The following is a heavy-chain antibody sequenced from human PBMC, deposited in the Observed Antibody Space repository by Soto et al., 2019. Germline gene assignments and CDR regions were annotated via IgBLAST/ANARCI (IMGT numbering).Heavy chain of an antibody. CDR2: ISYSGTT. J-gene: IGHJ4*02. V-gene: IGHV4-59*01. CDR1: GDSIRGDY. Sequence: SETLSLTCTASGDSIRGDYWSWIRQPPGKRLEWIAYISYSGTTNYNPSLKSRVTISLDTSNNQLSLKMTSVTAADTAVYYCARRYGSCFDYWGQGTLVTVSS. CDR3: ARRYGSCFDY. D-gene: IGHD5-18*01.